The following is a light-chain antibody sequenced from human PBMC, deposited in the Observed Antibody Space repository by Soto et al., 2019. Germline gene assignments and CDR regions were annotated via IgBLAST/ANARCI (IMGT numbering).Light chain of an antibody. CDR1: SSDVGAHNY. V-gene: IGLV2-14*01. CDR3: SSYTSSSTYV. Sequence: QSALTQPASVSGSPGQSITISCTGTSSDVGAHNYVSWYQQHPGKAPKLMIHDVSNRPSGVSNRFSGSKSGNTASLTISGLQAEDEADYYCSSYTSSSTYVFGTGTKLTVL. CDR2: DVS. J-gene: IGLJ1*01.